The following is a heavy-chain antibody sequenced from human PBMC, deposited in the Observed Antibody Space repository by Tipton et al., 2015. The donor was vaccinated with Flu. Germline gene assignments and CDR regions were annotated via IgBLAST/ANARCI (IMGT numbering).Heavy chain of an antibody. J-gene: IGHJ4*02. CDR2: IYYSGST. CDR3: ARSIAAAAPGVFDY. D-gene: IGHD6-13*01. Sequence: TLSLTCTVSGGSISSYYWSWIRQPPGKGLEWIGYIYYSGSTNYNPSLKSRVTISVDTSKNQFSLKLSSVTAADTAVYYCARSIAAAAPGVFDYWGQGTLVTVSS. CDR1: GGSISSYY. V-gene: IGHV4-59*08.